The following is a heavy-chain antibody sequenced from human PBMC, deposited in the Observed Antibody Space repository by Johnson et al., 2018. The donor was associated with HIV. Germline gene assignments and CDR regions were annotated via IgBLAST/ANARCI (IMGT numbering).Heavy chain of an antibody. Sequence: VQLVESGGGVVQPGRSLRLSCAASGFTSSDYYMDWARQAPGKGLEWVGRSRNRANGYTTEYAASVKGRFTISRDDSKNSLYLQMNSLNTEDTAVYYCASGLAAARGAFDIWGQGTMVTVSS. CDR1: GFTSSDYY. CDR2: SRNRANGYTT. V-gene: IGHV3-72*01. CDR3: ASGLAAARGAFDI. D-gene: IGHD6-13*01. J-gene: IGHJ3*02.